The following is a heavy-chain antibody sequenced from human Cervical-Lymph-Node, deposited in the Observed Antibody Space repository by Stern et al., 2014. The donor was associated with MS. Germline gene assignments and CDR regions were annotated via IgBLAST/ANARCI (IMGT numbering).Heavy chain of an antibody. J-gene: IGHJ3*02. D-gene: IGHD4-17*01. CDR3: AREGDYVTFDI. CDR1: GFTFSSYD. Sequence: VQLVESGGGLVQPGGSLRLSCAASGFTFSSYDMHWVRQATGKGLEWVSAIDTAGDTYYPGSVKGRFTISRENAKNSLYLQMNSLRAGDTAVYYCAREGDYVTFDIWGQGTMVTVSS. CDR2: IDTAGDT. V-gene: IGHV3-13*01.